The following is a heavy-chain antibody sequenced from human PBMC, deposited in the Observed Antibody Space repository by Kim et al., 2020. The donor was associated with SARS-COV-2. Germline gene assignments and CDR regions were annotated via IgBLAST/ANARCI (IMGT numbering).Heavy chain of an antibody. Sequence: SSVKVSCKASGGTFSSYAISWVRQAPGQGLEWMGGIIPIFGTANYAQKCQGRVTITADESTSTAYMELSSLRSEDTAVYYCARVGYGSGSYYNVYYYGMDVWGQGTTVTVSS. CDR3: ARVGYGSGSYYNVYYYGMDV. V-gene: IGHV1-69*13. D-gene: IGHD3-10*01. CDR1: GGTFSSYA. J-gene: IGHJ6*02. CDR2: IIPIFGTA.